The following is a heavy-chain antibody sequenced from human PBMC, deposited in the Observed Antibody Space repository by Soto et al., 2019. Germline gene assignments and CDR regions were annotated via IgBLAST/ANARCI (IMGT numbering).Heavy chain of an antibody. CDR2: ISAYNGNT. J-gene: IGHJ5*02. CDR3: ARANYYGSGSSNWFDP. CDR1: GYTFTSYG. V-gene: IGHV1-18*01. D-gene: IGHD3-10*01. Sequence: ASVKVSCKASGYTFTSYGISWVRQAPGQGLEWMGWISAYNGNTNYAQKLQGRVTMTTDTSTSTAYMELRSLRSDDTAVYYCARANYYGSGSSNWFDPWGQGTLVTVYS.